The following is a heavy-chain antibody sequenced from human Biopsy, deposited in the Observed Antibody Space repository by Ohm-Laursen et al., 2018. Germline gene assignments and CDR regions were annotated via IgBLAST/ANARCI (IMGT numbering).Heavy chain of an antibody. V-gene: IGHV4-59*08. D-gene: IGHD2-2*01. CDR3: VRHRGGMPSSGNWFDH. Sequence: GTLSLTCSVSGYSMSTYYWSWIRQPPGKGLEWIGYIYYSGSTNYNPSLKSRVTISVDMSKNQFSLKLTSVAAADTAVYYCVRHRGGMPSSGNWFDHWGQGTLVTVSS. CDR1: GYSMSTYY. J-gene: IGHJ5*02. CDR2: IYYSGST.